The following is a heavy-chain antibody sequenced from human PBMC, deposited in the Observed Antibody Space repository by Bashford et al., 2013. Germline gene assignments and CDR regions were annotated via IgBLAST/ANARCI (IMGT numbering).Heavy chain of an antibody. CDR2: IYPKSGTT. D-gene: IGHD2-15*01. CDR1: GFTFTDYY. CDR3: ASPYCRADSCYSGWQLDF. Sequence: VASVKVSCKASGFTFTDYYLYWLRQAPGQGLEWVGWIYPKSGTTRYAQKFQGRVTMTSDTSISTVYMELSRLTSDDTAVYYCASPYCRADSCYSGWQLDFWGQGTLVTVSS. V-gene: IGHV1-2*02. J-gene: IGHJ4*02.